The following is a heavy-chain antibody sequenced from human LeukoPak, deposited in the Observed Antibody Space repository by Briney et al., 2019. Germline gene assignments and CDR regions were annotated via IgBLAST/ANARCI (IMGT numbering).Heavy chain of an antibody. CDR3: ARDTLGEGEDANYAVYYFDY. CDR1: GFRFNTYW. Sequence: PGGSLRLSCAASGFRFNTYWMSWVRQAPGKGLEWVANIKQDGNEKYYADSVKGRLTISRDNGKNSLDLQMNSLRADDTAVYYCARDTLGEGEDANYAVYYFDYWGQGTVVTVSS. V-gene: IGHV3-7*01. CDR2: IKQDGNEK. D-gene: IGHD4/OR15-4a*01. J-gene: IGHJ4*02.